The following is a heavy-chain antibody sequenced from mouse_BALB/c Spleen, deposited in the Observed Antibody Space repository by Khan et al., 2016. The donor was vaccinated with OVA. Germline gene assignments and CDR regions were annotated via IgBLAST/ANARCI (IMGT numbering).Heavy chain of an antibody. CDR3: ARSIMAN. Sequence: EVQLQESGPGLVKPSQSLYLTCNVTGYSITSDYAWNWIRQFPGNKLEWMGYISYSGSTSYNQSLKSRISITRDTSKNQFFLQLNSVTTEDTATYYCARSIMANWGQGTTLTVSS. CDR2: ISYSGST. V-gene: IGHV3-2*02. CDR1: GYSITSDYA. J-gene: IGHJ2*01.